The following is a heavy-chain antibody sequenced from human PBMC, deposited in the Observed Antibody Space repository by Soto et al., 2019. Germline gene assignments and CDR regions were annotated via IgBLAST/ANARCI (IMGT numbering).Heavy chain of an antibody. J-gene: IGHJ4*02. V-gene: IGHV3-64*01. CDR2: ISSNGGST. CDR3: ARDLQQLVLDY. Sequence: GGSLSLSCAASGFTFSSYAMHWVRQAPGKGLEYVSAISSNGGSTYYANSVKGRFTISRDNSKNTLYLQMGSLRAEDMAVYYCARDLQQLVLDYWGQGTLVTVSS. D-gene: IGHD6-13*01. CDR1: GFTFSSYA.